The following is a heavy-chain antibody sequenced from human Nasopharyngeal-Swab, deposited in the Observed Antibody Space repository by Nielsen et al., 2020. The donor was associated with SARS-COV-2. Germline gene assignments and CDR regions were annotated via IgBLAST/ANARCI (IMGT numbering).Heavy chain of an antibody. CDR2: NNTNTGNP. Sequence: WERQAPGQGLEWMGWNNTNTGNPTYAQGFTGRFVFSLDTSVSTAYLQISSLKAEDTAVYYCARGHDTSDYWGQGTLVTVSS. D-gene: IGHD3-9*01. CDR3: ARGHDTSDY. V-gene: IGHV7-4-1*02. J-gene: IGHJ4*02.